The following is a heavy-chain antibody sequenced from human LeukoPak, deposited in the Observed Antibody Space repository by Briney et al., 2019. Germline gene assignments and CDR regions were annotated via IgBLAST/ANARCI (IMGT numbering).Heavy chain of an antibody. V-gene: IGHV4-34*09. CDR2: INHSGST. CDR1: GGSFSGYY. J-gene: IGHJ4*02. CDR3: ARGNCSSTSCYYTGHFDY. Sequence: PSETLSLTCAVYGGSFSGYYWSWIRQPPGKGLEWIGEINHSGSTNYNPSLKSRVTISVDTSKNQSSLKLSSVTAADTAVYYCARGNCSSTSCYYTGHFDYWGQGTLVTVSS. D-gene: IGHD2-2*01.